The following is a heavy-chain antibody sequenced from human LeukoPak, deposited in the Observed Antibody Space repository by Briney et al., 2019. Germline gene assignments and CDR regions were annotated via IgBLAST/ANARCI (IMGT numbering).Heavy chain of an antibody. Sequence: SGPALVKPTQTLTLTCTFSGFSLSTSGMCVSWIRQPPGKALEWLARIDWDDDKYYNTSLKTRLTISKDTSKNQVVLTMTNMDPVNTATYYCARIPYSSGWYAVDYWGQGTLVTVSS. D-gene: IGHD6-19*01. CDR2: IDWDDDK. J-gene: IGHJ4*02. CDR1: GFSLSTSGMC. CDR3: ARIPYSSGWYAVDY. V-gene: IGHV2-70*11.